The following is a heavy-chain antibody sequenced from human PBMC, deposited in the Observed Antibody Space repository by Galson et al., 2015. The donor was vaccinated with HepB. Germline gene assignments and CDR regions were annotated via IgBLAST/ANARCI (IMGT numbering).Heavy chain of an antibody. V-gene: IGHV5-51*03. Sequence: QSGAEVKKPGESLKISCNGSGYSFTSYWIGWVRQMPGKGLEWMGIIYPGDSDTRYSPSFQGQVTISADKSISTAYLQWSSLKATDTAMYYCARGIKLTIFPYNFDCWGQGTLVTVSS. D-gene: IGHD3-9*01. J-gene: IGHJ4*02. CDR2: IYPGDSDT. CDR1: GYSFTSYW. CDR3: ARGIKLTIFPYNFDC.